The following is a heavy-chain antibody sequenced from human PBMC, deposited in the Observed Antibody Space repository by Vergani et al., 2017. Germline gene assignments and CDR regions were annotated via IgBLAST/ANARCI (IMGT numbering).Heavy chain of an antibody. CDR2: IYTSGST. D-gene: IGHD3-3*01. CDR1: GGSISSGSYY. Sequence: QLQLQESGSGLVKPSQTLSLTCTVSGGSISSGSYYWSWIRQPAGKGLEWIGRIYTSGSTNYNPSLKSRVTMSVDTSKNQFSLKLSSVTAADTAVYYCARDVTIFGVGLGHQTRYYYYMDVWGKGTTVTVSS. CDR3: ARDVTIFGVGLGHQTRYYYYMDV. V-gene: IGHV4-61*02. J-gene: IGHJ6*03.